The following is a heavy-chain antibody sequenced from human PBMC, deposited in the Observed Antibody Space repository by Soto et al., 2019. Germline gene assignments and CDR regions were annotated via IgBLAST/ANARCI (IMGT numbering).Heavy chain of an antibody. CDR1: GGSFSGYY. V-gene: IGHV4-34*01. J-gene: IGHJ5*02. Sequence: SETLSLTCAVYGGSFSGYYWSWIRQPPGKGLEWIGEINHSGSTNYNPSLKSRVTVSVDTSKNQFSLKLSSVTAADTAVYYCARHPSDFWFDPWGQGTLVTLSS. CDR3: ARHPSDFWFDP. CDR2: INHSGST. D-gene: IGHD2-21*02.